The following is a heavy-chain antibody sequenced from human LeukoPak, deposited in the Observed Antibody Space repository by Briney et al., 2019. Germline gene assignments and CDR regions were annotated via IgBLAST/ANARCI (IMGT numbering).Heavy chain of an antibody. Sequence: GGSLRLSCAASGFSFSDYAMTWVRQAPGKGLGWVSTISSGDGITYYADSVKGRFTISRDDSKNTLYLQMYSLRAEDTAIYYCAKRPGKAAAGPFDPWGQGTLVTVSS. V-gene: IGHV3-23*01. CDR3: AKRPGKAAAGPFDP. CDR1: GFSFSDYA. CDR2: ISSGDGIT. J-gene: IGHJ5*02. D-gene: IGHD6-13*01.